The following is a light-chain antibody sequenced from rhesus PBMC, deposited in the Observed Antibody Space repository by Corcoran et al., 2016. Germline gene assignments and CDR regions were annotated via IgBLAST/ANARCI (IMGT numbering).Light chain of an antibody. Sequence: DIQMTQSPSSLSASVGDRVTITCRASQGISSCLAWYQQKPGKDPKLLIYKASSLQSGVTSRFSGSGSGTDCTLTISSLQPEDFATYYCQQYNSAPYSFGQGTKVEIK. CDR3: QQYNSAPYS. CDR1: QGISSC. CDR2: KAS. V-gene: IGKV1-21*01. J-gene: IGKJ2*01.